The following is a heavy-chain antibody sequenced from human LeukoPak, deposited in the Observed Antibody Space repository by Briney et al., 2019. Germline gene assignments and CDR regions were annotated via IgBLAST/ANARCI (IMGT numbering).Heavy chain of an antibody. V-gene: IGHV3-15*01. Sequence: GGSLRLSCAASGFIFSGAWLSWVRQAPGKGLEWVGRIKSKNNGGKTDYAAPVNGRFSISRDDSKNTLYLQMHSLKTEDTGVYYCMTLYVDYARWGQGTLVTVSS. J-gene: IGHJ4*02. CDR3: MTLYVDYAR. CDR2: IKSKNNGGKT. D-gene: IGHD4-17*01. CDR1: GFIFSGAW.